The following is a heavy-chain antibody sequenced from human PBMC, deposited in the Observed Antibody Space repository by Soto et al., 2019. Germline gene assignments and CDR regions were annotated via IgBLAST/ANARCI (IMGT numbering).Heavy chain of an antibody. CDR3: AKKVNSGPGSQYFDY. J-gene: IGHJ4*02. V-gene: IGHV3-23*01. CDR2: FRTGGDDGTT. Sequence: EVQLLESGGGLVQPGGSLRLSCAASGFTFSSYSMSWVRQAPGKELEWVSGFRTGGDDGTTYYADSVKGRFTISRDNSKNTLFLQMNSLRAEDTAIYYCAKKVNSGPGSQYFDYWGQGTLVTVSS. D-gene: IGHD3-10*01. CDR1: GFTFSSYS.